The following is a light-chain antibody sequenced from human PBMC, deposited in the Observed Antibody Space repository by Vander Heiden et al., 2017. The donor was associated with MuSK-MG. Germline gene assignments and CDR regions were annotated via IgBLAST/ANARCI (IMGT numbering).Light chain of an antibody. CDR1: QDVGNA. CDR2: AAS. V-gene: IGKV1-6*02. Sequence: AIQMTQSPSSLSASVGDRVTITCRTSQDVGNALGWYQQKPGKAPKLLISAASNLHSGVPSRFSVSGSGTDFTLTISSLQPEDFATYYCRHDYTYPFTFGPGTKVDFK. J-gene: IGKJ3*01. CDR3: RHDYTYPFT.